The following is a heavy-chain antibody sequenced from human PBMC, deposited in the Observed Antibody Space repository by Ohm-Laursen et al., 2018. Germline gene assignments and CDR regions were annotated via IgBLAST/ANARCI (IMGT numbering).Heavy chain of an antibody. CDR2: IRPDGSGT. D-gene: IGHD3-22*01. V-gene: IGHV3-7*01. CDR3: AREILGSENH. Sequence: GSLRLSCAASGFTFSTYWMNWVRQAPGKGLEWVANIRPDGSGTSYVDSVKGRFTISRDNARNSLYLQMNSLRPEDTAVYYCAREILGSENHWGQGTQVTVSS. CDR1: GFTFSTYW. J-gene: IGHJ5*02.